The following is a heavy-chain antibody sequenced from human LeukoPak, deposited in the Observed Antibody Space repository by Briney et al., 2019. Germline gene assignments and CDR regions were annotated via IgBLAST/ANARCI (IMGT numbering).Heavy chain of an antibody. J-gene: IGHJ4*02. V-gene: IGHV3-74*01. Sequence: PGGSLRLSCAASGFTFSSSRMHWVRQGPGKGLVWVSRINSDGSTTTYADSVKGRFTISRDNAKNTLFLQMNNLRAEDTALYYCAKNQGQWLVPVDYWGQGTLVTVSS. CDR2: INSDGSTT. D-gene: IGHD6-19*01. CDR3: AKNQGQWLVPVDY. CDR1: GFTFSSSR.